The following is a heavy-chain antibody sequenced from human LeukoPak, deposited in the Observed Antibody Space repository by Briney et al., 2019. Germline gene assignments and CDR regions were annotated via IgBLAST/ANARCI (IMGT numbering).Heavy chain of an antibody. V-gene: IGHV3-7*01. CDR2: INQDGSQT. D-gene: IGHD4-11*01. CDR1: GFTFSNYR. CDR3: ARWRGQQSEFDL. J-gene: IGHJ5*02. Sequence: GGSLRLSCAASGFTFSNYRISWVRQPPGKGLDWVAHINQDGSQTSYVDSVKGRFTISRDNAMSALYLQMNSLRAEDTAVYYCARWRGQQSEFDLWGQGNLVSVSS.